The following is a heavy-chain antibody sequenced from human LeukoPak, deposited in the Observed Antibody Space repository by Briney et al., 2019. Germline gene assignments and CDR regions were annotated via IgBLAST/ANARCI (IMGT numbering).Heavy chain of an antibody. CDR2: IYYSGST. J-gene: IGHJ6*03. V-gene: IGHV4-61*01. D-gene: IGHD3-3*01. CDR1: GGSISSSSYY. CDR3: ARVGAYYYYYMDV. Sequence: SETLSLTCTVSGGSISSSSYYWSWIRQSPGKGLEWIGYIYYSGSTHYNPSLKSRVTISVDTSKNQFSLNLSSVTAADTAVYYCARVGAYYYYYMDVWGKGTTVTVSS.